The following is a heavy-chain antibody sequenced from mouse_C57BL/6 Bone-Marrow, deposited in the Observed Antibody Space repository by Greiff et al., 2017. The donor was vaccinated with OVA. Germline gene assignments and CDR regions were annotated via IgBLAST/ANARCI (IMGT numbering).Heavy chain of an antibody. D-gene: IGHD2-5*01. J-gene: IGHJ2*01. CDR1: GFTFSDYY. CDR2: ISNGGGST. V-gene: IGHV5-12*01. CDR3: YSQGSNCMYYFDY. Sequence: EVKLVESGGGLVQPGGSLKLSCAASGFTFSDYYMYWVRQTPEKRLEWVAYISNGGGSTYYPDTVKGRFTISRDNAKTTLYLLISRLKSEDTAMYYCYSQGSNCMYYFDYWGQGTTLTVSS.